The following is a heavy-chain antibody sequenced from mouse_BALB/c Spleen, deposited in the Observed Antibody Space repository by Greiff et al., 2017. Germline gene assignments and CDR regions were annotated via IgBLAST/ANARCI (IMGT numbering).Heavy chain of an antibody. D-gene: IGHD2-1*01. CDR3: ARRDGNFWFAY. CDR1: GFTFSSYT. J-gene: IGHJ3*01. CDR2: ISNGGGST. V-gene: IGHV5-12-2*01. Sequence: EVKLVESGGGLVQPGGSLKLSCAASGFTFSSYTMSWVRQTPEKRLEWVAYISNGGGSTYYPDTVKGRFTISRDNAKNTLYLQMSSLKSEDTAMYYCARRDGNFWFAYWGQGTLVTVSA.